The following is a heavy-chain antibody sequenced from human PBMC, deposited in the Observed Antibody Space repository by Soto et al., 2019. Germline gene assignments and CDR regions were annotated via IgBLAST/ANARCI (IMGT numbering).Heavy chain of an antibody. CDR1: GVTFNRQD. Sequence: ASVKVSCKASGVTFNRQDMRWVRQAPGQGLEWMGGIIPMFGTPHYAEKFQDRVTITADESTGTAYLQMNSLRAEDTAFYYCAKDTGPNWGQGTLVTVSS. V-gene: IGHV1-69*13. J-gene: IGHJ4*02. CDR2: IIPMFGTP. CDR3: AKDTGPN.